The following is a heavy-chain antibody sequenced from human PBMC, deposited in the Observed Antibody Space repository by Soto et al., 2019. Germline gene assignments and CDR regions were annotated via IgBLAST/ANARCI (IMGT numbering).Heavy chain of an antibody. J-gene: IGHJ5*02. D-gene: IGHD1-26*01. V-gene: IGHV1-69*01. CDR2: IIPSFGTP. CDR3: ASGSISTVGPTVCFDP. Sequence: QVQLVQSGDEVKKPGSSVKVSCKASGGSFSSYAFSWVRQAPGQGLEWMGGIIPSFGTPNYAQRFQGRVTISADESTTTVYMDLRRPRSEDTVFYYCASGSISTVGPTVCFDPWCQGTLVTVSP. CDR1: GGSFSSYA.